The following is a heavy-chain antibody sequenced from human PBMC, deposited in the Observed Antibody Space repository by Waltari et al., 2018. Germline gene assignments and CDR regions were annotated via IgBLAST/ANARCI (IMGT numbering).Heavy chain of an antibody. V-gene: IGHV1-3*01. CDR1: GYTFTSYA. CDR3: ARVEGAAGLDI. D-gene: IGHD3-16*01. CDR2: INSGNGNT. J-gene: IGHJ3*02. Sequence: QVQLVQSGAEVKKPGASVKVSCKASGYTFTSYAMHWGRQAPGQRLEGMGWINSGNGNTKYSQKFQGRVTITRDTSASTAYMELSSLRSEDTAVYYCARVEGAAGLDIWGQGTMVTVSS.